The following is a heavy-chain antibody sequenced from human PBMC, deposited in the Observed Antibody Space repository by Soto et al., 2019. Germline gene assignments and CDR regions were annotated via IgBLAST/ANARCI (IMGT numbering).Heavy chain of an antibody. V-gene: IGHV1-69*06. Sequence: GGSVKVSCKASGGTFSNYAINWVRQAPGQGLEWMGGIIPLFGTPNYAQKFQGRVTFTAHKSTSTAYMELRSLRSDDTAVYYCARGWETVGTTTPFAYWGQGTLVTVSS. CDR3: ARGWETVGTTTPFAY. D-gene: IGHD1-26*01. CDR1: GGTFSNYA. J-gene: IGHJ4*02. CDR2: IIPLFGTP.